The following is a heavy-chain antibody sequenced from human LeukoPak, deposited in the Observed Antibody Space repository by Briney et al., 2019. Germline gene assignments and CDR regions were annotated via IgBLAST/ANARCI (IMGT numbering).Heavy chain of an antibody. CDR1: VGSISSSLNY. CDR3: ARHYGP. D-gene: IGHD3-16*01. CDR2: IYESGSA. J-gene: IGHJ5*02. Sequence: PSETLSLTCTVSVGSISSSLNYWAWVRQPPGKGLEWIGSIYESGSAYYNPSLKSRITMSVDTSENQFSLKLTSVTAADTAVYYCARHYGPWGQGTLVTVSS. V-gene: IGHV4-39*01.